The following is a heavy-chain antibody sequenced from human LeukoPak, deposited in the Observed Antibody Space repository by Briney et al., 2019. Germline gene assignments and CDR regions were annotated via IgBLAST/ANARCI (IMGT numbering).Heavy chain of an antibody. CDR2: IIPILGIA. CDR1: GGTFSSYA. Sequence: ASVKVSCKASGGTFSSYAISWVRQAPGQGLEWMGRIIPILGIANYAQKFQGRVTITADKSTSTAYMELSSLRSEGTAVYYCARDPPPFDIVVVPAANDWFDPWGQGTLVTVSS. J-gene: IGHJ5*02. D-gene: IGHD2-2*01. CDR3: ARDPPPFDIVVVPAANDWFDP. V-gene: IGHV1-69*04.